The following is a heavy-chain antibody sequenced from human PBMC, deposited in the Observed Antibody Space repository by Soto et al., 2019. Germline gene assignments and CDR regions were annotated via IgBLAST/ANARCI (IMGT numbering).Heavy chain of an antibody. J-gene: IGHJ4*02. V-gene: IGHV4-59*01. Sequence: SETLSLTCTVSGGSIRDNYLSWIRQPPGKGLEWIGYIFYSGSTNYNPSLKSRVTISVDMSKNQFSLKLRSVTAADTAVYYCARAEYYDSTGLYDFDYWGQGTLVTVS. D-gene: IGHD3-22*01. CDR3: ARAEYYDSTGLYDFDY. CDR1: GGSIRDNY. CDR2: IFYSGST.